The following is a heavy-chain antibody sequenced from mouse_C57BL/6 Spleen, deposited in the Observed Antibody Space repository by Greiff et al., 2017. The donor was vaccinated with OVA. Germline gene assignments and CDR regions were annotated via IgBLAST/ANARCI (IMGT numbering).Heavy chain of an antibody. Sequence: QVQLQQSGAELVKPGASVKMSCKASGYTFTSYWITWVKQRPGQGLEWIGDIYPGSGSTNYNEKFKSKATLTVDTSSSTAYMQLSSLTSEDSAVYYCARGTSPVGTTRGMDYWGQGTSVTVSA. D-gene: IGHD2-5*01. J-gene: IGHJ4*01. CDR3: ARGTSPVGTTRGMDY. V-gene: IGHV1-55*01. CDR2: IYPGSGST. CDR1: GYTFTSYW.